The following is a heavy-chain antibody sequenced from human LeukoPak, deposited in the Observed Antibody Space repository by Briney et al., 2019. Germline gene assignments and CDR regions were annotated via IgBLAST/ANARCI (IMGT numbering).Heavy chain of an antibody. Sequence: GSLRLSCAASGFTFSNYGMSWVRQAPGKGLEWVAVISYDGSNKYYADSVKGRFTISRDNSKNTLYLQMNSLRAEDTAVYYCAKVSIAAAGAYYFDYWGQGTLVTVSS. CDR3: AKVSIAAAGAYYFDY. V-gene: IGHV3-30*18. J-gene: IGHJ4*02. CDR2: ISYDGSNK. D-gene: IGHD6-13*01. CDR1: GFTFSNYG.